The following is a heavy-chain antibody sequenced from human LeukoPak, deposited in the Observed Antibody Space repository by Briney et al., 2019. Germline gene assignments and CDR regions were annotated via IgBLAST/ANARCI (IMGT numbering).Heavy chain of an antibody. J-gene: IGHJ6*02. CDR1: GGSISSGGYY. CDR2: IYYSGST. V-gene: IGHV4-31*03. Sequence: SETLSLTCTVSGGSISSGGYYWSWIRQHPGKGLEWIGYIYYSGSTYYNPSLKSRVTISVDTSKNQFSLKLSSVTAADTAVYYCARNATKRRGYSYFQRYGMDVWGQGTTVTVSS. D-gene: IGHD5-18*01. CDR3: ARNATKRRGYSYFQRYGMDV.